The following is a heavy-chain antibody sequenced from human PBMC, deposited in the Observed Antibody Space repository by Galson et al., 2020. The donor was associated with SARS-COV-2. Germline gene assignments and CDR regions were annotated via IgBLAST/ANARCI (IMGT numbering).Heavy chain of an antibody. D-gene: IGHD3-10*01. CDR1: GGSISSSSYY. J-gene: IGHJ4*02. V-gene: IGHV4-39*01. CDR2: IYYSGST. Sequence: SETLSLTCTVSGGSISSSSYYWGCIRPPQGKGREWIGSIYYSGSTYNNPSPKSRVTISVDTSKNQFSLKRSSVTAADTAVYYWARLQGSGSSFFDYWSQGTLVTVSS. CDR3: ARLQGSGSSFFDY.